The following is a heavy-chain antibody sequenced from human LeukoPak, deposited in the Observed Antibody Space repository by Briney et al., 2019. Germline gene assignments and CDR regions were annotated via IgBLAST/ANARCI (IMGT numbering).Heavy chain of an antibody. CDR3: AGRESDGSGSRTFDY. Sequence: SETLSLTCAVYRGSFSGYYWSWSRQPPGEGLEWTGEINHSGSTNYNPSLKSRVTISVDTSKNQFSLKLSSVTAADTAVYYCAGRESDGSGSRTFDYWGQGTLVTVSS. CDR1: RGSFSGYY. CDR2: INHSGST. V-gene: IGHV4-34*01. J-gene: IGHJ4*02. D-gene: IGHD3-10*01.